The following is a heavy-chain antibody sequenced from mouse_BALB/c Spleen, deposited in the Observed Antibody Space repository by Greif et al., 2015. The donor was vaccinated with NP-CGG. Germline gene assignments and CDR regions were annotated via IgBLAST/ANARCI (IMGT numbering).Heavy chain of an antibody. D-gene: IGHD4-1*01. J-gene: IGHJ4*01. Sequence: VQRVESGPELVKPGASVKISCKASGYTFTDYYINWVKQKPGQGLEWIGWIYPGSGNTKYNEKFKGKATLTVDTSSSXAYMQLSSLTSEDTAVYFCARRTGTEAIDYWGQGTSVTVSS. V-gene: IGHV1-84*02. CDR3: ARRTGTEAIDY. CDR1: GYTFTDYY. CDR2: IYPGSGNT.